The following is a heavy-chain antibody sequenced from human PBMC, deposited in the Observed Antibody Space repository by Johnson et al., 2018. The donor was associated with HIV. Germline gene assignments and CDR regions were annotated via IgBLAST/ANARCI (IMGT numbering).Heavy chain of an antibody. CDR1: GFTFSSYG. Sequence: QVQLVESGGGVVQPGGSLRLSCAASGFTFSSYGMHWVRQAPGKGLEWVAFIRYDGSNKYYADSVKGRFTISRDNSKNTLYLQMNSLRAEDTAVYYGAKDTVSGSYYDAFDIWGQGTMVTVSS. D-gene: IGHD1-26*01. CDR2: IRYDGSNK. V-gene: IGHV3-30*02. J-gene: IGHJ3*02. CDR3: AKDTVSGSYYDAFDI.